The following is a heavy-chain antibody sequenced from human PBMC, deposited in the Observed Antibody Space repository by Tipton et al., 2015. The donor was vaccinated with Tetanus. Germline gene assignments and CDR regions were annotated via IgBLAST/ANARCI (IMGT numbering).Heavy chain of an antibody. D-gene: IGHD2-21*01. CDR3: ARERIEAFYYHGLDV. V-gene: IGHV4-61*01. Sequence: TLSLTCTVSGGPVSSGSYYWSWIRQPPGKGLEWIGYFFYSGSTNYNPSLKSRVSMAVGTSKNQFSPQLRSVTAADTAIYYCARERIEAFYYHGLDVWGPGTTVTVSS. J-gene: IGHJ6*02. CDR1: GGPVSSGSYY. CDR2: FFYSGST.